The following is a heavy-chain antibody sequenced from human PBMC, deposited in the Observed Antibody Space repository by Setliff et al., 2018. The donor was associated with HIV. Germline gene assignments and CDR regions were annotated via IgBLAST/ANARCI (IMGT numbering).Heavy chain of an antibody. CDR1: GLTFSEYY. V-gene: IGHV3-11*01. D-gene: IGHD3-22*01. CDR3: ARGLYESTSWYFFDI. Sequence: RLSCTASGLTFSEYYMAWIRQAPGKAPECISYMSGSGPVIQYSESVDGRFAISRDNARNSLYLQMNTLRAEDSAVYYCARGLYESTSWYFFDIWGQGTLVTVSS. J-gene: IGHJ4*02. CDR2: MSGSGPVI.